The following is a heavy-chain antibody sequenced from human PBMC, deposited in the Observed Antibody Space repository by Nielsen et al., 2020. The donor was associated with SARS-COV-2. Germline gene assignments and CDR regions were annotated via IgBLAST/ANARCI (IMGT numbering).Heavy chain of an antibody. J-gene: IGHJ4*02. D-gene: IGHD1-14*01. V-gene: IGHV3-21*01. CDR2: ITMSGAYM. Sequence: GESLKISCAASGFRFTSYTMNWVRQAPGKGLEWVASITMSGAYMYYADSVRGRLTISRDNFKNTLYLNINTLRPEDTAVYFCANLNHYTSSSNVDFWGRGTLVSVSS. CDR3: ANLNHYTSSSNVDF. CDR1: GFRFTSYT.